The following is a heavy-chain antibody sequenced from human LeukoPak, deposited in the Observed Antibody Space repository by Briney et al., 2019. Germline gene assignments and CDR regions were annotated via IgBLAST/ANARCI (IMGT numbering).Heavy chain of an antibody. CDR1: GITFDTYA. CDR3: ARVQYTSGWYGYFDC. D-gene: IGHD6-19*01. V-gene: IGHV3-30-3*01. J-gene: IGHJ4*02. CDR2: ISYEGANK. Sequence: SGGSLRLSCAASGITFDTYAMHWVRQAPGKGLEWVAVISYEGANKYYADSVKGRFTISRDNSKNTLFLDMNSPRTEDTAVYYCARVQYTSGWYGYFDCWGQGTLVTVSS.